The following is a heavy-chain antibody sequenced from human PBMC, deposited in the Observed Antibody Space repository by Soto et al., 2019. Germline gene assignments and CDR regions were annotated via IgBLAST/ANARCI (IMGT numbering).Heavy chain of an antibody. CDR3: ARVDGYSYGNNWFDP. V-gene: IGHV1-69*13. Sequence: SVKVSCKASGGTFSSYAISWVRQAPGQGLEWMGGIIPIFGTANYAQKFQGRVTITADESTSTAYMELSSLRSEDTAVYYCARVDGYSYGNNWFDPWGQGTLVTVSS. CDR2: IIPIFGTA. J-gene: IGHJ5*02. D-gene: IGHD5-18*01. CDR1: GGTFSSYA.